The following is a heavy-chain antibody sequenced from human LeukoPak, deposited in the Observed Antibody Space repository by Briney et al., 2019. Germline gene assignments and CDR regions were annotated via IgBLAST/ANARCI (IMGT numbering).Heavy chain of an antibody. CDR1: GGSFSGYY. CDR2: INHSGST. J-gene: IGHJ5*02. V-gene: IGHV4-34*01. D-gene: IGHD3-9*01. CDR3: ARDSGYFDWLLYHNWFDP. Sequence: SETLSLTCAVYGGSFSGYYWSWLRQPPGKGLEWIGEINHSGSTNYNPSLKSRVTISVDTSKNQFSLKLSSVTAADTAVYYCARDSGYFDWLLYHNWFDPWGQGTLVTVSS.